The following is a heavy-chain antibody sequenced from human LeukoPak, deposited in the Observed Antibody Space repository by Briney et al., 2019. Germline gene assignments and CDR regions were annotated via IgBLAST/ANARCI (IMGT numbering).Heavy chain of an antibody. CDR1: GFTFSSYE. Sequence: GGSLRLSCAASGFTFSSYEMNWVRQAPGKGLEWVSYISSGGGTIYYADSVKGRFTISRDNAKNSLYLQMNSLRAEDTAVYYCARWGAFDYWDQGTLVTVSS. D-gene: IGHD3-16*01. CDR3: ARWGAFDY. J-gene: IGHJ4*02. V-gene: IGHV3-48*03. CDR2: ISSGGGTI.